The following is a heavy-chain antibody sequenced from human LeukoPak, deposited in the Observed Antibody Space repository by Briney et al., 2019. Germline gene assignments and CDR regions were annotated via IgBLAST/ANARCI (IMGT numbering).Heavy chain of an antibody. D-gene: IGHD2-21*02. CDR3: ARDGCGGDCYLADY. CDR2: IWFDGSKK. Sequence: GRSLRLSCAASGFTFSSYTMDWVRQAPGKGLEWVAVIWFDGSKKYYADSVKGRITISRDDSKNTLYLQMNSLRAEDTAVYYCARDGCGGDCYLADYWGQGTLVTVSS. V-gene: IGHV3-33*08. CDR1: GFTFSSYT. J-gene: IGHJ4*02.